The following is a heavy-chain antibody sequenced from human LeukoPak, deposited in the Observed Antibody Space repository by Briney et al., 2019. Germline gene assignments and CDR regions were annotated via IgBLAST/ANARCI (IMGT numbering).Heavy chain of an antibody. Sequence: SETLSLTCAVYGGSFSGYYWSWIRQPPGKGLEWIGEINHSGSTNYNPSLKSRVTISVDTSKNQFSLKLSSATAADTAVYYCAPQQGRNLVNYFDYWGQGTLVTVSS. D-gene: IGHD2-21*01. CDR3: APQQGRNLVNYFDY. CDR2: INHSGST. CDR1: GGSFSGYY. V-gene: IGHV4-34*01. J-gene: IGHJ4*02.